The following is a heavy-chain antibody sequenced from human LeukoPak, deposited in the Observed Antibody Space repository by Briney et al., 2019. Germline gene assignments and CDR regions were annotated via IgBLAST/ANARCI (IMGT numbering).Heavy chain of an antibody. CDR3: VRAHHPGGWFDP. CDR1: GFTFSSYE. J-gene: IGHJ5*02. Sequence: GGSLRLSCAASGFTFSSYEMNWVRQAPGKGLEWVSYISSSGSTIYYADSVRGRFTISRDNAKNSLYLQMNSLRAEDTAVHYCVRAHHPGGWFDPWGQGTLVTVSS. D-gene: IGHD3-10*01. V-gene: IGHV3-48*03. CDR2: ISSSGSTI.